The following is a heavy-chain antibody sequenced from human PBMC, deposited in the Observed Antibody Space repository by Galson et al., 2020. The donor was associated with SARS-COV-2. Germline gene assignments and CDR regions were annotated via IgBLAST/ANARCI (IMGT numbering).Heavy chain of an antibody. J-gene: IGHJ3*02. CDR3: ARDLTGTVWGNAFDI. CDR1: GFTSSSYE. Sequence: TGGSLRLSCAASGFTSSSYEMNWVRQAPGKGLEWVSYISSSGSTIYYADSVKGRFTISRDNAKNSLYLQMNSLRAEDTAVYYCARDLTGTVWGNAFDIWGQGTMVTVSS. V-gene: IGHV3-48*03. CDR2: ISSSGSTI. D-gene: IGHD1-7*01.